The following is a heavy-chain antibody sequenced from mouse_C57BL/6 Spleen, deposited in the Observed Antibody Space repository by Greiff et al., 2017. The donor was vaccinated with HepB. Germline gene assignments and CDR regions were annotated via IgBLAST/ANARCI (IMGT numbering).Heavy chain of an antibody. CDR1: GYTFTSYW. V-gene: IGHV1-72*01. CDR2: IDPNSGGT. CDR3: ARSVLVKGSYFDY. J-gene: IGHJ2*01. D-gene: IGHD2-12*01. Sequence: QVQLQQPGAELVKPGASVKLSCKASGYTFTSYWMHWVKQRPGRCLEWIGRIDPNSGGTKYNEKFKSKATLTVDKPSSTAYMQLSSLTSEDSAVYYCARSVLVKGSYFDYWGQGTTLTVSS.